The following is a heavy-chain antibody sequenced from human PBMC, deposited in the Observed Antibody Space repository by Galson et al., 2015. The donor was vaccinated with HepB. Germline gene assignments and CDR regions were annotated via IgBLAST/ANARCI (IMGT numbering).Heavy chain of an antibody. CDR1: GLTLSNYG. J-gene: IGHJ4*02. D-gene: IGHD6-13*01. Sequence: SLRLSCAASGLTLSNYGLHWVRQAPGKGLEWVGVISYDGRNKYYADSVKGRFTISRDNLQNTMYLQMNSLRVEDTAVYLCAREVSLTAAGASDYWGQGTLVTVSS. CDR2: ISYDGRNK. CDR3: AREVSLTAAGASDY. V-gene: IGHV3-30*03.